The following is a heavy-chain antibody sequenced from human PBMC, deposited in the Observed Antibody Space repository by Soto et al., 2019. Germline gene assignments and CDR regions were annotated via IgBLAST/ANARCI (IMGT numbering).Heavy chain of an antibody. V-gene: IGHV3-30*18. J-gene: IGHJ1*01. CDR3: AKEQVDTAMEH. D-gene: IGHD5-18*01. CDR2: ISYDGSNK. Sequence: QVQLVESGGGVVQPGRSLRLSCAASGFTFSSYGMHWVRQAPGKGLEWVAVISYDGSNKYYADSVKGRFTISRDNSKNTLYLQMNSLRAEDTAVYYCAKEQVDTAMEHWGQGTLVTVSS. CDR1: GFTFSSYG.